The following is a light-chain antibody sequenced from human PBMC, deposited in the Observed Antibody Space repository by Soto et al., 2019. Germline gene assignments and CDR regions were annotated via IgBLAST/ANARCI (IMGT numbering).Light chain of an antibody. CDR3: QHETH. CDR2: WAS. J-gene: IGKJ2*01. Sequence: DIVMTQSPDSLAVSLGERATINCKSSQSVLYSSNNKNYLAWYQQKPGQPPKLLIYWASTRESGVPDRFSGSGSGTDFTLTISSLQAEDVAVYYCQHETHFGQGTKLEIK. CDR1: QSVLYSSNNKNY. V-gene: IGKV4-1*01.